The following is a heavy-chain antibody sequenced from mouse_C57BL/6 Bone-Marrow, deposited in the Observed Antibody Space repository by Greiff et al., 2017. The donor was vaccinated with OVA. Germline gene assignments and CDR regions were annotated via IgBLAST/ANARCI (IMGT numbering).Heavy chain of an antibody. D-gene: IGHD2-1*01. CDR2: IHPSDSDT. Sequence: QVQLQQPGAELVKPGASVKVSCKASGYTFTSYWMHWVKQRPGQGLEWIGRIHPSDSDTNYNQKFKGKATLTVDKSSSTAYMQLSSLTSEDSAVYYCAISLIYYGNYVYWGQGTLVTVSA. J-gene: IGHJ3*01. CDR1: GYTFTSYW. V-gene: IGHV1-74*01. CDR3: AISLIYYGNYVY.